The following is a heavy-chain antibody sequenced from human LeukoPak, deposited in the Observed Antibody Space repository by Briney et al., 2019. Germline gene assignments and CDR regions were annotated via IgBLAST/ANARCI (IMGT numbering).Heavy chain of an antibody. CDR1: GYSINFGRL. CDR3: ARESSTVAHSMIRDWLDP. J-gene: IGHJ5*02. CDR2: FNHSGRT. Sequence: PSETLSLTCDVSGYSINFGRLWGWIRQPPGEGLEWIASFNHSGRTYYTPSLKSRVTISVDTLKNQFSLKVTSVTAEDTAMYFCARESSTVAHSMIRDWLDPWGQGTLVTVSS. V-gene: IGHV4-38-2*02. D-gene: IGHD6-19*01.